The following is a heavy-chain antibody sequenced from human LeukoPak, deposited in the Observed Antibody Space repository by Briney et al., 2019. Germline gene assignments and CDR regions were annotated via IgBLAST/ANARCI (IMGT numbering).Heavy chain of an antibody. CDR2: IYSGGST. D-gene: IGHD3-16*01. J-gene: IGHJ6*03. Sequence: GGSLRLSCAASGFTVSSNYMSWVRQAPGKGPEWVSVIYSGGSTYYADSVKGRFTISRDNSKNTLYLQMNSLRAEDTAVYYCARDGGYRNMDVWGKGTTVTISS. CDR1: GFTVSSNY. V-gene: IGHV3-53*01. CDR3: ARDGGYRNMDV.